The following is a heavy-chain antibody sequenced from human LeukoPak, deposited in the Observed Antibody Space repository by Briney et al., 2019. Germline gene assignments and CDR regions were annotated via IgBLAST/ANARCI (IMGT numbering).Heavy chain of an antibody. CDR2: IRYDGSNE. V-gene: IGHV3-30*02. Sequence: GGSLRLSCAASGFTFSSYAMHWVRQAPGKGLEWVAFIRYDGSNEYYADSVKARFTISRDNSKNTLYLQMNSLRAEDTAVYYCAKDRMGLVVVPAATIDYWGQGTLVTVSS. CDR3: AKDRMGLVVVPAATIDY. J-gene: IGHJ4*02. CDR1: GFTFSSYA. D-gene: IGHD2-2*01.